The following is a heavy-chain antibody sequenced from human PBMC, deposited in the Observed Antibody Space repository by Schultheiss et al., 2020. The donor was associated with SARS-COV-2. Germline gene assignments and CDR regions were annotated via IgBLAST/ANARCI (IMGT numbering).Heavy chain of an antibody. CDR2: IGTAGDT. CDR1: GFTFSSYD. V-gene: IGHV3-13*04. D-gene: IGHD3-10*01. Sequence: GESLKISCAASGFTFSSYDMHWVRQATGKGLEWVSAIGTAGDTYYPGSVKGRFTISRDNSKNTLYLQMNSLRAEDTAVYYCARERGNYYYYGMDVWGQGTTVTVSS. CDR3: ARERGNYYYYGMDV. J-gene: IGHJ6*02.